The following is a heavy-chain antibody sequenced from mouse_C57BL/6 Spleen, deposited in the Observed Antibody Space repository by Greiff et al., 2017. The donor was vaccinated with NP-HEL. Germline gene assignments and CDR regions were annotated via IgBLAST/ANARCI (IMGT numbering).Heavy chain of an antibody. CDR2: IYPGDGDT. Sequence: QVQLKESGPELVKPGASVKISCKASGYAFSSSWMNWVKQRPGRGLEWIGRIYPGDGDTNYNGKFKGKATLTADTSSNTAYMQLSSLTSAVSAVYFCDYGSSLYAMDYWGQGTSVTVSS. D-gene: IGHD1-1*01. CDR3: DYGSSLYAMDY. CDR1: GYAFSSSW. V-gene: IGHV1-82*01. J-gene: IGHJ4*01.